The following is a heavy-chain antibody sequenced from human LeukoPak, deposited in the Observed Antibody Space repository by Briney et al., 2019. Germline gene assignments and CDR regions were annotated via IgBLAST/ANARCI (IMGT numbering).Heavy chain of an antibody. D-gene: IGHD3-22*01. J-gene: IGHJ3*02. CDR1: GFTFSSYS. V-gene: IGHV3-21*01. CDR3: ARDDYYDSSGAGFVGSDAFDI. Sequence: PGGSLRLSCAASGFTFSSYSMNWVRQAPGKGQEWVSSISSSSSYIYYADSVKGRFTISRDNAKNSLYLQMKSLRAEDTAVYYCARDDYYDSSGAGFVGSDAFDIWGQGTMVTVSS. CDR2: ISSSSSYI.